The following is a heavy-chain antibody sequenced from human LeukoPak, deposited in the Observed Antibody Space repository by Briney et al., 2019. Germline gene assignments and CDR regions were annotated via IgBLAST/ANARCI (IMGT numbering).Heavy chain of an antibody. CDR2: IYYSGST. Sequence: SETLSLTCTVSGGSISSYYWSWIRQPPGKGLEWIGYIYYSGSTNYNPSLKSRATISVDTSKNQFSLKLSSVTAADTAVYYCAREGRWFGELTTYYYYGMDVWGQGTTVTVSS. CDR1: GGSISSYY. D-gene: IGHD3-10*01. CDR3: AREGRWFGELTTYYYYGMDV. J-gene: IGHJ6*02. V-gene: IGHV4-59*01.